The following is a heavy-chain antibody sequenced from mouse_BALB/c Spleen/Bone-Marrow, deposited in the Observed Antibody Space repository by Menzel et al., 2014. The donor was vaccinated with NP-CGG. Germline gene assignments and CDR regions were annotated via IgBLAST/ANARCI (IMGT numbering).Heavy chain of an antibody. CDR1: GFTFTDYY. CDR2: IRNKANGYTT. CDR3: ARDTTGVPYWYFDV. V-gene: IGHV7-3*02. Sequence: EVMLVESGGGLVQPGGSLRLSCATSGFTFTDYYMSWVRQPPGKALEWLGFIRNKANGYTTEYSASVKGRFTISRDNSQSILYLQMNTLRAEDSATYYCARDTTGVPYWYFDVWGAGTTVTVSS. J-gene: IGHJ1*01. D-gene: IGHD1-1*01.